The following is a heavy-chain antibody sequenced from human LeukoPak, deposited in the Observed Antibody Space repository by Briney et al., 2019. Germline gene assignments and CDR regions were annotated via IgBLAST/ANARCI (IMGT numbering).Heavy chain of an antibody. Sequence: GGSLRLSCAASGFSVSNNYMSWVRQAPGEGLEWVSVIYSGGSTYYADSVKGRFTISRDNSKNTLYLQMNRLRAEDTAMYYCARELPATAMYFDYWGQGTLVTVSS. CDR2: IYSGGST. CDR3: ARELPATAMYFDY. D-gene: IGHD2-2*01. V-gene: IGHV3-53*01. J-gene: IGHJ4*02. CDR1: GFSVSNNY.